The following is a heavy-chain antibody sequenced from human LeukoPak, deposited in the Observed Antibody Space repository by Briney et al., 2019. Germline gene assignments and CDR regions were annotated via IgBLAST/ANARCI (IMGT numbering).Heavy chain of an antibody. V-gene: IGHV4-59*01. J-gene: IGHJ4*02. CDR1: GGSISSYY. CDR2: IYYSGST. Sequence: SETLSLTCTVSGGSISSYYWSWIRQPPGKGLEWIGYIYYSGSTNYTPSLKSRVTISVDTSKNQFSLKLSSVTAADTAVYYCARAAGPLAAPDFWGQGTPVTVSS. D-gene: IGHD6-13*01. CDR3: ARAAGPLAAPDF.